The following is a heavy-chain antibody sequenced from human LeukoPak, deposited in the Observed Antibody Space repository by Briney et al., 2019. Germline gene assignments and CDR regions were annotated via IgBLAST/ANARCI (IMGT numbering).Heavy chain of an antibody. V-gene: IGHV3-23*01. CDR2: ISGSGGST. CDR3: AGRRVLDASFDY. J-gene: IGHJ4*02. Sequence: PGGSLRLSCAASGFTFSSYAMNWVRQAPGKGLEWVSAISGSGGSTYYADSVKGRFTISRDNSKNTLYLQMNSLRAEDTAVYYCAGRRVLDASFDYWGQGTLVTVSS. CDR1: GFTFSSYA. D-gene: IGHD3-16*01.